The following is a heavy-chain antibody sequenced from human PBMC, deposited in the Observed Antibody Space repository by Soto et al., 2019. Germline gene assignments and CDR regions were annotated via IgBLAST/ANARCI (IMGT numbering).Heavy chain of an antibody. V-gene: IGHV4-39*01. CDR2: IYYSGST. CDR3: ARQDYGSGSPDFDY. CDR1: GGSISSSSYY. D-gene: IGHD3-10*01. J-gene: IGHJ4*02. Sequence: QLQLQESGPGLVKPSETLSLTCTVSGGSISSSSYYWGWIRQPPGKGLEWIGSIYYSGSTYYTPSLMSRVTISVDTSKNQFSLKLSSVTAADTAVYYCARQDYGSGSPDFDYWGQGTLVTVSS.